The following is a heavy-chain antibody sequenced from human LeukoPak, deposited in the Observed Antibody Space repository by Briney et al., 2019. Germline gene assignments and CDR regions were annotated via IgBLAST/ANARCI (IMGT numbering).Heavy chain of an antibody. J-gene: IGHJ4*02. CDR1: GGSFSGYY. D-gene: IGHD3-9*01. CDR2: IYHSGST. Sequence: SETLSLTCAVYGGSFSGYYWSWIRQPPGKGLEWIGSIYHSGSTYYNPSLKSRVTISVDTSKNQFSLKLSSVTAADTAVYYCARVNLLRYFDWSIYWGQGTLVTVSS. CDR3: ARVNLLRYFDWSIY. V-gene: IGHV4-34*01.